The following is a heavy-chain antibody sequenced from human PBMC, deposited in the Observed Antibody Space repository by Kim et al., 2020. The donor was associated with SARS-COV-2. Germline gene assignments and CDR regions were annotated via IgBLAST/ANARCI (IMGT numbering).Heavy chain of an antibody. CDR1: GFTFSSYW. V-gene: IGHV3-74*01. CDR3: AREAYDFWSGYSSAY. CDR2: INSDGSTT. Sequence: GGSLRLSCAASGFTFSSYWMHWVRQAPGKGLVWVSRINSDGSTTSYADSVKGRFTISRDNAKNTLYLQMNSLRAEDMAVYYCAREAYDFWSGYSSAYWGQGTLVTVSS. D-gene: IGHD3-3*01. J-gene: IGHJ4*02.